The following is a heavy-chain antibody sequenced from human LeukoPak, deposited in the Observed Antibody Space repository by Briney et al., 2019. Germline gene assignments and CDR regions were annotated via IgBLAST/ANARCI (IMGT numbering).Heavy chain of an antibody. CDR3: ASVLSGIAVAGSFDP. CDR2: IIPILGIA. J-gene: IGHJ5*02. D-gene: IGHD6-19*01. CDR1: GGTFSSYA. V-gene: IGHV1-69*04. Sequence: SVKVSCKASGGTFSSYAISWVRQDPGQGLEWLGRIIPILGIANYAQKFQGRVTITADKSTSTAYMELSSLRSEDTAVYYCASVLSGIAVAGSFDPWGQGTLVTVSS.